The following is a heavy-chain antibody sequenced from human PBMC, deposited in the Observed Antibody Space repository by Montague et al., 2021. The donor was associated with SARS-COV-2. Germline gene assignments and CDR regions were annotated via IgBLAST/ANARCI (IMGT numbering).Heavy chain of an antibody. CDR3: VRATGYAQAGFDA. CDR1: GDSDGGVTVS. Sequence: CAISGDSDGGVTVSRRWIEQTPQVQPQWLGGCSYRLEKNNDYATSVEGRISIDPDTSKHQFFLHLRSVTPEDTGVYYCVRATGYAQAGFDAWGQGTLVTVSS. J-gene: IGHJ4*02. CDR2: CSYRLEKNN. D-gene: IGHD2-15*01. V-gene: IGHV6-1*01.